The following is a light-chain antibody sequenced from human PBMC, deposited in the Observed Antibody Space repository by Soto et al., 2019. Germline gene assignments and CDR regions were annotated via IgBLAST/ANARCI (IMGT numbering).Light chain of an antibody. V-gene: IGKV1-5*01. Sequence: DIQLTQSPSTLSSAVGYSFTITCLASQSIGDWLAWYQQKPGKAPKLLIYAASTLQSGVPSRFSGSGSGTDFTLTISCLQSEDFATYYCQQYYSYPRTFGQGTKVDI. J-gene: IGKJ1*01. CDR1: QSIGDW. CDR2: AAS. CDR3: QQYYSYPRT.